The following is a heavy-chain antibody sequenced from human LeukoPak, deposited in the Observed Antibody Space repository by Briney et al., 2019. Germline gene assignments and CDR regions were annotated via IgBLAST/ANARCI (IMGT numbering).Heavy chain of an antibody. J-gene: IGHJ4*02. V-gene: IGHV3-30*04. Sequence: GRSLRLSCAASGFTFSSYAMHWVRQAPGKGLEWVAVISYDGSNKYYADPVKGRFTISRDNSKNTLYLQMNSLRAEDTAVYYCARDVDTAMWGDYFDYWGQGTLVTVSS. CDR1: GFTFSSYA. CDR2: ISYDGSNK. D-gene: IGHD5-18*01. CDR3: ARDVDTAMWGDYFDY.